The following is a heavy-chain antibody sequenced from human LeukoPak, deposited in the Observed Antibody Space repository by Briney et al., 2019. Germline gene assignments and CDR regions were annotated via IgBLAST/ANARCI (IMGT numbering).Heavy chain of an antibody. CDR3: ARRYAAAAGFDAFDI. Sequence: GESLKISCKGSGYSFTSYWIGWVRQMPGKGLEWMGIIYPGDSDTRYSPSFQGQVTISADKSISTAYLQWSSLRASDTAMYYCARRYAAAAGFDAFDIWGQGTMVTVSS. CDR2: IYPGDSDT. V-gene: IGHV5-51*01. J-gene: IGHJ3*02. D-gene: IGHD6-13*01. CDR1: GYSFTSYW.